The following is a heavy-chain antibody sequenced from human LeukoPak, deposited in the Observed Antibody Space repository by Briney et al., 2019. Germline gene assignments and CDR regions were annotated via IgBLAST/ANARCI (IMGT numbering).Heavy chain of an antibody. J-gene: IGHJ4*02. D-gene: IGHD6-13*01. CDR2: FDPEDGET. CDR1: GYTLTELS. V-gene: IGHV1-24*01. Sequence: ASVKVSCKVSGYTLTELSMHWVRQAPGKGLEWMGGFDPEDGETIYAQKFQGRVTMTEDTSTDTAYMELSSLRSEDTAVYYCATPTPRARTAAGFDYWGQGTLVTVSS. CDR3: ATPTPRARTAAGFDY.